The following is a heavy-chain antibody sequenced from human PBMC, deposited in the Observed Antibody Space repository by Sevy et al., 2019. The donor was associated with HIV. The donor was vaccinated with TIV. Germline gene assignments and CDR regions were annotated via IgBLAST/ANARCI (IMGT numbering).Heavy chain of an antibody. CDR2: ISYDRSDK. CDR3: ARVFSSYYFDY. V-gene: IGHV3-30*01. Sequence: GGSLRLSCAASGFPFSSYAMSWVRQAPGKGLEWVAYISYDRSDKNYADSVKGRFTISRDNSKNTVFLQLNSLRPEDTAVYYCARVFSSYYFDYWGQGTLVTVSS. CDR1: GFPFSSYA. J-gene: IGHJ4*02.